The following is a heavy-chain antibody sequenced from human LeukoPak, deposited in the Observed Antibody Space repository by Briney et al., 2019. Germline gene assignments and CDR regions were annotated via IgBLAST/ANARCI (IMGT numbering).Heavy chain of an antibody. CDR2: IIPIFGTA. CDR3: ARGRCSGGSCYYYGMDV. Sequence: AASVKVSCKASGGTFSSYAISWVRQAPGQGLEWMGGIIPIFGTANYAQKFQGRVTITADESTSTAYMEPSSLRSEDTAVYYCARGRCSGGSCYYYGMDVWGQGTTVTVSS. CDR1: GGTFSSYA. V-gene: IGHV1-69*13. J-gene: IGHJ6*02. D-gene: IGHD2-15*01.